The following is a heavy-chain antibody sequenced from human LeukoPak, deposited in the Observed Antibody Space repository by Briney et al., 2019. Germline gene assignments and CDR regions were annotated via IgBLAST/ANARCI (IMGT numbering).Heavy chain of an antibody. CDR1: GGSISSGGYY. Sequence: SETLSLTCTVSGGSISSGGYYWSWIRQPPGKGLEWIGYIYHSGSSYYNPSLKSRVTMSVDTSKNQFSLKLSSVTAADTAVYYCARDVVAARPRADYYYYYMDVWGKGTMVTVSS. CDR3: ARDVVAARPRADYYYYYMDV. J-gene: IGHJ6*03. V-gene: IGHV4-30-2*01. D-gene: IGHD6-6*01. CDR2: IYHSGSS.